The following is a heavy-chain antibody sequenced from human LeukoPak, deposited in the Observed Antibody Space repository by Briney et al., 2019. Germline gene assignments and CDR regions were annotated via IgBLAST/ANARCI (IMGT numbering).Heavy chain of an antibody. Sequence: GGSLRLSCAASGFTFSDYYMSWIRQAPGKGLEWVSYISSSDSTIYYADSVKGRFTISRDNAKNSLYLQMNSLRAEDTAVYYCARGRIAAAPADNWFDPWGQGTLVTVSS. CDR2: ISSSDSTI. CDR3: ARGRIAAAPADNWFDP. J-gene: IGHJ5*02. CDR1: GFTFSDYY. V-gene: IGHV3-11*01. D-gene: IGHD6-13*01.